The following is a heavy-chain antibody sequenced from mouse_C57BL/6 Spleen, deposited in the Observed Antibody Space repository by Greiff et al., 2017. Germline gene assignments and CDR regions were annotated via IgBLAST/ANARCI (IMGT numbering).Heavy chain of an antibody. CDR3: ARLEGNSSGYVAY. CDR1: GYTFTDYY. D-gene: IGHD3-2*02. CDR2: INPYNGGT. Sequence: VQLQQSGPVLVKPGASVKMSCKASGYTFTDYYMNWVKQSHGKSLEWIGVINPYNGGTSYNQKFKGKATLTVDKSSSTAYMELNSLTSEDSAVYYCARLEGNSSGYVAYWGQGTLVTVSA. J-gene: IGHJ3*01. V-gene: IGHV1-19*01.